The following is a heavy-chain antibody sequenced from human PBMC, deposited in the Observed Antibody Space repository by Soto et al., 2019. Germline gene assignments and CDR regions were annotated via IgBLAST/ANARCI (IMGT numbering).Heavy chain of an antibody. Sequence: EVRLLESGGGLVQPGGSLRLSCAASGFTFSSYAMSWVRQAPGKGLEWVSAISGSGGSTYYADSVKGRFTISRDNSKNTLYLQMNSLRAEDTAVYYCAKDRIFLGLFDPWGQGTLVTVSS. D-gene: IGHD3-3*01. V-gene: IGHV3-23*01. CDR1: GFTFSSYA. CDR3: AKDRIFLGLFDP. J-gene: IGHJ5*02. CDR2: ISGSGGST.